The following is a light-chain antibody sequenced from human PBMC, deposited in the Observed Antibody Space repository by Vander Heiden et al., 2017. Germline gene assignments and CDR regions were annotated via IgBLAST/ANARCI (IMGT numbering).Light chain of an antibody. V-gene: IGKV3D-20*01. CDR1: HSASSSY. CDR3: QQYGSSP. Sequence: ELVLTQSPATLSLSPRATATIPAGAIHSASSSYLAWYQQKPGLELRLLIYDASSRATGIPDRFSGSGSGTDFTLTISKLEPEDFAVYYCQQYGSSPFGPGTKVDIK. J-gene: IGKJ3*01. CDR2: DAS.